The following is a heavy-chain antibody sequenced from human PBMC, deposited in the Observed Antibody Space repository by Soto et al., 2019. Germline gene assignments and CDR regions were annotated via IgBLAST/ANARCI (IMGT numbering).Heavy chain of an antibody. CDR3: ARDGCVTATCAGGGNWFDP. J-gene: IGHJ5*02. D-gene: IGHD3-16*01. CDR2: IIPIFGTA. CDR1: GSTFSSYA. V-gene: IGHV1-69*13. Sequence: GASVKVSCQASGSTFSSYAISWVRQAPGQGLEWMGGIIPIFGTANYAQKFQGRVTITADESTTTAYMELNSLRSEDTAVYYCARDGCVTATCAGGGNWFDPWGQGTPVTVSS.